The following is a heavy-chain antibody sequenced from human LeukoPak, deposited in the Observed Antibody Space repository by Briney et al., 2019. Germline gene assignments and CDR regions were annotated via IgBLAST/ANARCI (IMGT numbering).Heavy chain of an antibody. CDR1: GXSISSYY. CDR3: ASGIAVAGNDAFDI. V-gene: IGHV4-59*01. J-gene: IGHJ3*02. D-gene: IGHD6-19*01. CDR2: IYYSGST. Sequence: SETLSLTCTVSGXSISSYYGSWIRQPPGKGLEWIGYIYYSGSTNYNPSLKSRVTISVDTSKNQFSLKLSSVTAADTAVYYCASGIAVAGNDAFDIWGQGTMVTVSS.